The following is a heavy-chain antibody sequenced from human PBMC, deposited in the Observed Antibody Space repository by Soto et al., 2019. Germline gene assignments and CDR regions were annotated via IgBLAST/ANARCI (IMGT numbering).Heavy chain of an antibody. J-gene: IGHJ6*02. CDR1: GYTFTSYG. D-gene: IGHD3-10*01. CDR3: ARYSDYGPGLHYYYYYGMDV. Sequence: ASVKVSCKASGYTFTSYGISWVRLAPGQGLEWMGWISAYNGNTNYAQKLQGRVTMTTDTSTSTAYMELRSLRSDDTAVYYCARYSDYGPGLHYYYYYGMDVWGQGTTVTVSS. V-gene: IGHV1-18*04. CDR2: ISAYNGNT.